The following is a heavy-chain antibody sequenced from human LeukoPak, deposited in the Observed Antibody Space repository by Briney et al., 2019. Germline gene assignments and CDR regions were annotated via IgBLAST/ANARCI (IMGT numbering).Heavy chain of an antibody. CDR2: IYYTGKI. CDR3: ARTLYYYDSRGYYVAGSFDF. V-gene: IGHV4-39*01. D-gene: IGHD3-22*01. J-gene: IGHJ3*01. Sequence: SETLSLTCIVSGGSINSDHYYWAWIRQPPGKGLEWIGTIYYTGKIYYNPSLKSRLTMSVDTSKNQFSLTLSSVIAADTAVYYCARTLYYYDSRGYYVAGSFDFWGHGTMVAVSS. CDR1: GGSINSDHYY.